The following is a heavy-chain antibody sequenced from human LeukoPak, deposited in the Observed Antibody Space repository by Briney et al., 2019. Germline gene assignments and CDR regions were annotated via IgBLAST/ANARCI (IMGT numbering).Heavy chain of an antibody. CDR1: GYSISSGYY. CDR3: ARDIRRDGYNWIH. CDR2: IYHSGST. J-gene: IGHJ4*02. D-gene: IGHD5-24*01. V-gene: IGHV4-38-2*02. Sequence: SETLSLTCTVSGYSISSGYYWGWIRQPPGKGLEWIGSIYHSGSTYYNPSLKSRVTISVDTSKNQFSLKLSSVTAADTAVYYCARDIRRDGYNWIHWGQGTLVTVSS.